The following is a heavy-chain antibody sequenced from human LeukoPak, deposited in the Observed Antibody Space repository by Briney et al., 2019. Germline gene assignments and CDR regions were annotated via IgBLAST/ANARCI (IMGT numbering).Heavy chain of an antibody. D-gene: IGHD3-10*01. V-gene: IGHV4-38-2*02. CDR3: ARDREVRGVIIT. CDR2: IYHSGST. CDR1: GYSISSGYY. Sequence: SETLSLTCTVSGYSISSGYYWGWIRQPPGKGLEWIGSIYHSGSTYYNPSLKSRVTISVDTSKNQFSLKLSSVTAADTAVYYCARDREVRGVIITWGQGTLVTVSS. J-gene: IGHJ4*02.